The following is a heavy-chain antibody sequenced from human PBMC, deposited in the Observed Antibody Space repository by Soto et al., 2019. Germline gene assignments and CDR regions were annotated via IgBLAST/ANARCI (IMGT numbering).Heavy chain of an antibody. J-gene: IGHJ5*02. D-gene: IGHD2-2*01. CDR3: ARERIEHIVVVPAALRVEDWFDP. Sequence: SVKVSCKXSGGTFSSYAISWVRQAPGQGLEWMGGIIPIFGTANYAQKLQGRVTITADESTSTAYMELSSLRSEDTAVYYYARERIEHIVVVPAALRVEDWFDPWGQGTLVTVSS. CDR1: GGTFSSYA. V-gene: IGHV1-69*13. CDR2: IIPIFGTA.